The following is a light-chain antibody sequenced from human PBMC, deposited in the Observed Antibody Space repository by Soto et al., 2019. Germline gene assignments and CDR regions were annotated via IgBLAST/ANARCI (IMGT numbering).Light chain of an antibody. CDR2: DAS. J-gene: IGKJ1*01. Sequence: DIQMTQSPSTLSGSVGDRVTITCRACQSISSWLAWYQQKPGKAPKVLIYDASILQSGVPSRFSGSGSGTEFTLTISSLQPDDFAAYYCQKYDTYPWTFGQGTKVEIK. V-gene: IGKV1-5*01. CDR1: QSISSW. CDR3: QKYDTYPWT.